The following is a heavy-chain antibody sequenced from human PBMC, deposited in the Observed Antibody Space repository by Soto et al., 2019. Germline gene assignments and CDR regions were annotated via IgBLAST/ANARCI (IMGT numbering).Heavy chain of an antibody. V-gene: IGHV4-4*07. J-gene: IGHJ5*02. D-gene: IGHD3-22*01. CDR2: FYTTGRA. CDR3: AREPIVEGPPGYNWFDP. CDR1: GGSISSSS. Sequence: PSETLSLTCSVSGGSISSSSWNWIRQPAGKGLEWIGRFYTTGRASYNPSLKGRPTLSGDTSKNQFSLRLGSVTAADTAVYYCAREPIVEGPPGYNWFDPWGQGILVTVSS.